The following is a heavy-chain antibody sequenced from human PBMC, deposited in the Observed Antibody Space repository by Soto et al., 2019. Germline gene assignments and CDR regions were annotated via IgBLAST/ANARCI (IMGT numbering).Heavy chain of an antibody. CDR3: ARGRYQLLYNYFDY. J-gene: IGHJ4*02. CDR2: IIPIFGTA. Sequence: SVKVSCKASGGTFSSYAISWVRQAPGQGLEWMGGIIPIFGTANYAQKFQGRVTITADESTSTAYMELSSLRSEDTAVYYCARGRYQLLYNYFDYWGQGTLVTVS. V-gene: IGHV1-69*13. D-gene: IGHD2-2*02. CDR1: GGTFSSYA.